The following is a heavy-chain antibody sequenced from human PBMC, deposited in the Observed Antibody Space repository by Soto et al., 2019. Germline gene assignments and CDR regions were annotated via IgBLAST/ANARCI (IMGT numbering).Heavy chain of an antibody. J-gene: IGHJ3*02. Sequence: PSETLSLTCTVSGGSISSGGYYLSWIRQHPGKGLEWIGYIYYSGSTYYNPSLKSRVTISVDTSKNQFSLKLSSVTAADTAVYYCARDFRTGELLGADAFDIWGQGTMVTVSS. CDR1: GGSISSGGYY. CDR3: ARDFRTGELLGADAFDI. CDR2: IYYSGST. D-gene: IGHD1-26*01. V-gene: IGHV4-31*03.